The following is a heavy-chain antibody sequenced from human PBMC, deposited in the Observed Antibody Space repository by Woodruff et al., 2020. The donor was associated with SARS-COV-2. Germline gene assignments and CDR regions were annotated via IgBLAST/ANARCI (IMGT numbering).Heavy chain of an antibody. CDR3: ARDPKYCSGGSCYSDIMYYFDY. Sequence: DSVKGRFTISRDNSKNTLYLQMNSLRAEDTAVYYCARDPKYCSGGSCYSDIMYYFDYWGQGTLVTVSS. D-gene: IGHD2-15*01. V-gene: IGHV3-30*01. J-gene: IGHJ4*02.